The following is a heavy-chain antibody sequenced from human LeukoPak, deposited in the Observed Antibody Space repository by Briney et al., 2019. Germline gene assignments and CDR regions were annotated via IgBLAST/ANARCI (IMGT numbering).Heavy chain of an antibody. CDR3: ARELTKMVRGVALGAFDI. CDR2: INPNSGGT. J-gene: IGHJ3*02. CDR1: GYTFTSYG. V-gene: IGHV1-2*02. Sequence: GATVKVSCKASGYTFTSYGISWVRQAPGQGLEWMGWINPNSGGTNYAQKFQGRVTMTRDTSISTAYMELSRLRSDDTAVYYCARELTKMVRGVALGAFDIWGQGTMVTVSS. D-gene: IGHD3-10*01.